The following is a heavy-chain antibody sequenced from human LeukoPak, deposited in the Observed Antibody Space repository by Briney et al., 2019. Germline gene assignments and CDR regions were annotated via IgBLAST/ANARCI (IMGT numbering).Heavy chain of an antibody. CDR3: ARDPLHYYYGMDV. CDR1: GYTFTGYY. Sequence: ASVKVSCKASGYTFTGYYMHWVRQAPGQGLEWMGRINPNSGCTNYAQKSQGRVTMNRDTSLSTAYMELSRLTSDDTDVYYCARDPLHYYYGMDVWGQGTTVTVSS. J-gene: IGHJ6*02. V-gene: IGHV1-2*05. CDR2: INPNSGCT.